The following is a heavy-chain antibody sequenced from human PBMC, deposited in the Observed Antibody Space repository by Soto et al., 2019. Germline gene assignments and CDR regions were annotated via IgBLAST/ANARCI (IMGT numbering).Heavy chain of an antibody. J-gene: IGHJ4*02. CDR3: AKGKRALPAAMPPCDY. Sequence: QVQLVESWGGVVQPGRSLRLSCAASGFTFSSYGMHWVRQAPGKGLEWVAVISYDGSNKYYADSVKGRFTISRDNSKNTLYLQMNSLRAEDTAVYYCAKGKRALPAAMPPCDYWGQGTLVTVSS. CDR1: GFTFSSYG. D-gene: IGHD2-2*01. CDR2: ISYDGSNK. V-gene: IGHV3-30*18.